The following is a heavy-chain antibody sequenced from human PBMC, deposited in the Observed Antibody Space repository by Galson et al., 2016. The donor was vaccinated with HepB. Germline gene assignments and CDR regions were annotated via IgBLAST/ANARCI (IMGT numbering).Heavy chain of an antibody. CDR2: ISDGGDTV. J-gene: IGHJ5*02. D-gene: IGHD2-8*01. Sequence: SLRLSCAASGYIFNTYTMNWVRQAPGKGLEWISHISDGGDTVHYADSVQGRFTISRDNANNSLYLQMSSLRAEDTAVYYCARGGVPTWEWLYGSWGQGTLVTVSS. V-gene: IGHV3-48*01. CDR3: ARGGVPTWEWLYGS. CDR1: GYIFNTYT.